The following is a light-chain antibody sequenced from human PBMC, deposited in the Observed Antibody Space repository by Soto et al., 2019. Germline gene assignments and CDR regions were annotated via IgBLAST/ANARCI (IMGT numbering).Light chain of an antibody. CDR2: AVS. CDR3: QQYNKWPLT. V-gene: IGKV3-15*01. Sequence: EIMMTQSPGTLSASPGERATLSCRASQSVSTNLDWYQQKPGQATRLLIYAVSTRSTGIPARFSGSGSGTEFTLTIGSLQSDAFAVYSCQQYNKWPLTFGQGTKVEIK. CDR1: QSVSTN. J-gene: IGKJ1*01.